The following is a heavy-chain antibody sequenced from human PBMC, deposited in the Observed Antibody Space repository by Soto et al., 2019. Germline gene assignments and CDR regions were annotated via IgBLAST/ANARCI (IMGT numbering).Heavy chain of an antibody. J-gene: IGHJ4*02. V-gene: IGHV3-30*04. Sequence: QVQVVESGGGVVQPGRSLRLSCAASGFTFRDYAMHWVRQAPGKGLEWVAVIAYDGSNVYYAESVKGRFTISRDNFKNTLNLEMNSLRVEDTAVYYCARGGYKSTRGRGRCVYGGQGTLVTVTS. CDR1: GFTFRDYA. CDR2: IAYDGSNV. CDR3: ARGGYKSTRGRGRCVY. D-gene: IGHD2-2*01.